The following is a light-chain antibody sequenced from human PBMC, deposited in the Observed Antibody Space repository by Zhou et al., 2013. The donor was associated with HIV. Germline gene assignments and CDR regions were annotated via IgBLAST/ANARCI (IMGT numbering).Light chain of an antibody. V-gene: IGKV1-5*03. CDR1: QSVDSW. J-gene: IGKJ2*01. CDR2: KAS. CDR3: QQLNSYPPYT. Sequence: DIQMTQSPSTLSASVGDRVTITCRASQSVDSWLAWYQQKPGKAPKLLISKASSLESGVPSRFSGSGSGTEFTLTISSLQPDDFAIYYCQQLNSYPPYTFGQGTKLEIK.